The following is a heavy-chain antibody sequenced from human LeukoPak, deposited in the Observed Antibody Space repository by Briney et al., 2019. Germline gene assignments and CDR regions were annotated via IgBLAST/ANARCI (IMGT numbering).Heavy chain of an antibody. Sequence: PGGSLRLSCAASGFTFSSYGMHWVRQAPGKGLEWVAVISYDGSNKYYADSVKGRFTISRDNSKNTLYLQMNSLRAEDTAVYYCAKELDYYYDSSGLDYWGQGTLVAVSS. J-gene: IGHJ4*02. CDR3: AKELDYYYDSSGLDY. CDR1: GFTFSSYG. CDR2: ISYDGSNK. V-gene: IGHV3-30*18. D-gene: IGHD3-22*01.